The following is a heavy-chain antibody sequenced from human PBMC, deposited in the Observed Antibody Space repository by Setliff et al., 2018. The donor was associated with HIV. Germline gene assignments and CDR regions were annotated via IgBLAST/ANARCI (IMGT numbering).Heavy chain of an antibody. J-gene: IGHJ3*02. CDR2: IKQDGSAK. V-gene: IGHV3-7*05. CDR3: ARVGVSSSGCYEAFDI. CDR1: GFTFSSYW. Sequence: GGSLRLSCIASGFTFSSYWMSWVRQAPGKGLEWVANIKQDGSAKYYVDSVKGRFTISRDNAKKSLYLQTNSLRAEDTAVYYCARVGVSSSGCYEAFDIWGQGTMVTVSS. D-gene: IGHD6-19*01.